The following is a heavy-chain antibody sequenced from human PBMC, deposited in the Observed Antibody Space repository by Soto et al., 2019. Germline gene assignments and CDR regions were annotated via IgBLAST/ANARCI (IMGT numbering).Heavy chain of an antibody. CDR1: GFTFSNYA. Sequence: GGSLRLSCAASGFTFSNYAMTWVRQAPGKGLERVSTITGSGGSTYYADSVKGRFTISRDNSKNTLYLQMNSLRAEDTAVYYCAKYSTSSRGPWVSWGQGTLVTVSS. V-gene: IGHV3-23*01. CDR2: ITGSGGST. CDR3: AKYSTSSRGPWVS. D-gene: IGHD2-8*01. J-gene: IGHJ5*02.